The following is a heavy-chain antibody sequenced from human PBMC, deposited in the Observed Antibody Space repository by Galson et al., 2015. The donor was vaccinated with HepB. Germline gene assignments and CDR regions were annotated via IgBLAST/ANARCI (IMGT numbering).Heavy chain of an antibody. CDR1: GFTFSTST. J-gene: IGHJ6*02. V-gene: IGHV3-21*01. Sequence: SLRLSCAASGFTFSTSTMNWVRQAPGKGPEWVSSMTWSGSYISYLDSVRGRFTISRGNAKNSLYLQMNSLRAEDSAVYYCARLDGPVDVWGQGTTVTVSS. D-gene: IGHD1-1*01. CDR2: MTWSGSYI. CDR3: ARLDGPVDV.